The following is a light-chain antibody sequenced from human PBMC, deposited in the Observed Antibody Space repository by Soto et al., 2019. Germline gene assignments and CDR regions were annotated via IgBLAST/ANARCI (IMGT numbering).Light chain of an antibody. CDR1: QSMSTNY. V-gene: IGKV3-20*01. J-gene: IGKJ4*01. CDR3: HQYDSSPLT. Sequence: PGERATLSCRTSQSMSTNYLAWYQQKSGQPPRLLIYGASIRATGIPDRFSGSGSGTDFTLTISRLEPEDFAVYYCHQYDSSPLTFGGGAKVEIK. CDR2: GAS.